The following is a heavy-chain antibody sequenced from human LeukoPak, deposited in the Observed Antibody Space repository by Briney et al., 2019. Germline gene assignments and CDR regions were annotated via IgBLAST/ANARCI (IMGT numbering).Heavy chain of an antibody. Sequence: GGSLRLSCAASGFTFSSYGMSWVRQAPGKGLEWVSAISGSGGSTYYADSVKGRFTISRDNSKNTLYLQMNSLRAEDTTIYYCAKNGDRGAYCTGGTCYPYFYYYMDVWGKGTTVTI. D-gene: IGHD2-15*01. CDR2: ISGSGGST. J-gene: IGHJ6*03. CDR1: GFTFSSYG. CDR3: AKNGDRGAYCTGGTCYPYFYYYMDV. V-gene: IGHV3-23*01.